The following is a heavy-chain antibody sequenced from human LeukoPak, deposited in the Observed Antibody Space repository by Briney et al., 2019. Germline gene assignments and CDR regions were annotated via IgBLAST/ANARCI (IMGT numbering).Heavy chain of an antibody. CDR2: ISSSSSTI. D-gene: IGHD3-10*01. V-gene: IGHV3-48*01. CDR1: GFTFSSYS. CDR3: ARGGDS. J-gene: IGHJ4*02. Sequence: SGGSLRLSCAASGFTFSSYSMNWVRQAPGKGLEWVSHISSSSSTIYYADSVKDRLTISRDDAKNSVYLQMNSLRAEDTAVYYCARGGDSWGQGTLVTVSS.